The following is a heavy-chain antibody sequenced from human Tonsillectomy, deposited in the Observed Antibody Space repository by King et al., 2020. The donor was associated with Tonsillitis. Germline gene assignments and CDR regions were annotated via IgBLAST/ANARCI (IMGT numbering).Heavy chain of an antibody. CDR3: AKDLTAAKGSYYYGMDV. J-gene: IGHJ6*02. V-gene: IGHV3-30*18. D-gene: IGHD2-2*01. Sequence: VQLVESGGGVVQPGRSLRLSCAASGFTFSSYDMHWVRQAPGKGLEWVAVISYDGSNKCYADSVRGRFTISRDDSKNTLYLQMNSLRAEDTAVYYCAKDLTAAKGSYYYGMDVWGQGTTVTVSS. CDR2: ISYDGSNK. CDR1: GFTFSSYD.